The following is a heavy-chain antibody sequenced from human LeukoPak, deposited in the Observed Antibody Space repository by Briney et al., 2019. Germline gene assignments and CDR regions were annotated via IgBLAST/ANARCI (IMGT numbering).Heavy chain of an antibody. CDR2: SSGNGGST. CDR3: ARDSNWNNGGFDY. V-gene: IGHV3-23*01. D-gene: IGHD1/OR15-1a*01. J-gene: IGHJ4*02. CDR1: GFTFTSYE. Sequence: PGGSLRLSCAASGFTFTSYEMNWVRQAPGKGLEWVSTSSGNGGSTYYGDSVKGRFTISRDNVKNTLHLQMSSLRAEDTAIYYCARDSNWNNGGFDYWGQGTLVTVSA.